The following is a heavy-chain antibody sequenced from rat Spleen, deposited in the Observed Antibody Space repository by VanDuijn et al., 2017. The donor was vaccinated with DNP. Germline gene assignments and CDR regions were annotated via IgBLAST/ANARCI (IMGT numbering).Heavy chain of an antibody. Sequence: EVQLVESGGGLVQPGRSLKLSCAASGFTFSHYYMAWVRQAPKKGLEWVATINASGGSSFYPDSVKGRFTISRDNAKSSLYLQMNSLKSEDTATYYCAKNSGYYFDYWGQGVMVTVSS. D-gene: IGHD4-3*01. CDR3: AKNSGYYFDY. CDR2: INASGGSS. V-gene: IGHV5-25*01. J-gene: IGHJ2*01. CDR1: GFTFSHYY.